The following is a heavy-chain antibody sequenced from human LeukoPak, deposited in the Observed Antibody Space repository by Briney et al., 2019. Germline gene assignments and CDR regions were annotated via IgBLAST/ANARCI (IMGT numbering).Heavy chain of an antibody. V-gene: IGHV4-31*03. CDR3: ARDTVEVGYCSGGSCEYAFDI. CDR2: IYYSGST. J-gene: IGHJ3*02. D-gene: IGHD2-15*01. CDR1: GGSICSGGYY. Sequence: SQTLSLTCTVSGGSICSGGYYWSWIRQHPGKGLEWIGYIYYSGSTYYNPSLKSRVTISVDTSKNQFSLKLSSVTAADTAVYYCARDTVEVGYCSGGSCEYAFDIWGQGTMVTVSS.